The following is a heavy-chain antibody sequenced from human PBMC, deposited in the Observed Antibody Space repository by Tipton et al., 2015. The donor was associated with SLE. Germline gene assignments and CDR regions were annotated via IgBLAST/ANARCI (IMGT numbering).Heavy chain of an antibody. CDR1: GLTFSRFW. CDR2: IKSDGSFT. D-gene: IGHD2-2*01. J-gene: IGHJ5*02. V-gene: IGHV3-74*01. Sequence: SLRLSCAASGLTFSRFWMSWARQAPGKGLVWVSRIKSDGSFTSYADSVKGRFTISRDNAKNTLYLQMNSLRAEDTAVYYCAKESVVAGFDPWGQGTLVTVSS. CDR3: AKESVVAGFDP.